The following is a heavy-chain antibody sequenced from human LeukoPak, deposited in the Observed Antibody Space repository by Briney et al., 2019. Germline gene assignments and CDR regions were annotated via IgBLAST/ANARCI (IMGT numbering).Heavy chain of an antibody. CDR2: IKQDGSEK. CDR3: ASPHGGNPPDAFDI. CDR1: GFTFSSYW. D-gene: IGHD4-23*01. V-gene: IGHV3-7*01. J-gene: IGHJ3*02. Sequence: GGSLRLSCAASGFTFSSYWMSWVRQAPGKGLEWVANIKQDGSEKYYVDSVKGRFTISRDNAKNSLYLQMNSLRAEDTAVYYCASPHGGNPPDAFDIWGQGTMVTVSS.